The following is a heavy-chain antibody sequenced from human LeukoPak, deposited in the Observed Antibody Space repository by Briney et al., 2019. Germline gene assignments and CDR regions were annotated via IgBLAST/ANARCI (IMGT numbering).Heavy chain of an antibody. J-gene: IGHJ5*02. D-gene: IGHD2-8*01. Sequence: ASVKVSCKASGYTSGYVFTTYPIHWVRQAPGQGLEWMGVINLRGDATIYAQKFQGRVTMTSDSSTTTVYMELSSLKSEDTGLYYCARKWSSRDWFDPWGQGTLVTVSS. CDR2: INLRGDAT. CDR3: ARKWSSRDWFDP. CDR1: GYTSGYVFTTYP. V-gene: IGHV1-46*01.